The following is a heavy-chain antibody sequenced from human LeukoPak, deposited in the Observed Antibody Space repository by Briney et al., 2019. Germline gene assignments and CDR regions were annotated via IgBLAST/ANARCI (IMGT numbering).Heavy chain of an antibody. D-gene: IGHD5-18*01. CDR2: ISYSGST. V-gene: IGHV4-39*07. J-gene: IGHJ4*02. CDR3: GYSYGYRWYFDY. Sequence: PSETLSLTCTVSGGSLSSSSYYWGWIRQPPWKGLEWIGSISYSGSTYYNPSLKSRVTISADTSKNQFSLKLSSVTAADTAVYYCGYSYGYRWYFDYWGQGTLVTVSS. CDR1: GGSLSSSSYY.